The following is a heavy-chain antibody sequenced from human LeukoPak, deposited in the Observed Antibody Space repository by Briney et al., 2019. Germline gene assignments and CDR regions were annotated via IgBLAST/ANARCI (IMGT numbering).Heavy chain of an antibody. CDR1: GGTFSSYA. CDR2: IIPIFGTA. Sequence: ASVKVSCKASGGTFSSYAISWVRQAPGRGLEWMGGIIPIFGTANYAQKFQGRVTITADESTSTAYMELSSLRSEDTAVYYCARGPEEDSSGYYDLYYYYGMDVWGQGTTVTVSS. CDR3: ARGPEEDSSGYYDLYYYYGMDV. J-gene: IGHJ6*02. D-gene: IGHD3-22*01. V-gene: IGHV1-69*13.